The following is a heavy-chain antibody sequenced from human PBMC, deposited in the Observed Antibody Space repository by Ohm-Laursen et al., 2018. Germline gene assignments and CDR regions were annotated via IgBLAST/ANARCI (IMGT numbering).Heavy chain of an antibody. CDR2: IIPIFGTA. CDR1: GGTFSSYA. D-gene: IGHD3-9*01. V-gene: IGHV1-69*06. CDR3: ARADILTGYEADAFDI. J-gene: IGHJ3*02. Sequence: ASAKVSCKASGGTFSSYAISWVRQAPGQGLEWMGGIIPIFGTANYAQKFQGRVTITADKSTSTAYMELSSLRSEDTAVYYCARADILTGYEADAFDIWGQGTMVTVSS.